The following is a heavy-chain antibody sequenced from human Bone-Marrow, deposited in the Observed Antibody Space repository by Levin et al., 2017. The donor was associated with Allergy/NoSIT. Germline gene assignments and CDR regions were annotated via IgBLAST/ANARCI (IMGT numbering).Heavy chain of an antibody. CDR2: ISSNGGST. J-gene: IGHJ6*02. D-gene: IGHD4-23*01. V-gene: IGHV3-64D*06. CDR3: ARHKDYGGNGYYYYGMDV. Sequence: GGSLRLSCSASGFTFSSYAMHWVRQAPGKGLEYVSAISSNGGSTYYADSVKGRFTISRDNSKNTLYLQMSSLRTEDTALYFCARHKDYGGNGYYYYGMDVWGQGTTVTVSS. CDR1: GFTFSSYA.